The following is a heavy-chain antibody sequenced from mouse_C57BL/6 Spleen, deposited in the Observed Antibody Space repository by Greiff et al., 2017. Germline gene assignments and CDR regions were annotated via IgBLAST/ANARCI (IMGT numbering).Heavy chain of an antibody. D-gene: IGHD2-4*01. J-gene: IGHJ2*01. CDR2: IYPGNSDT. Sequence: EVQLQQSGTVLARPGASVKMSCKTSGYTFTSYWMHWVKQRPGQGLEWIGAIYPGNSDTSYNQKFKGKAKLTAVTSASTAYMELSSLTNEDAAVYYCTRRGYDDDDRGVDYWGQGTTLTVSS. CDR1: GYTFTSYW. CDR3: TRRGYDDDDRGVDY. V-gene: IGHV1-5*01.